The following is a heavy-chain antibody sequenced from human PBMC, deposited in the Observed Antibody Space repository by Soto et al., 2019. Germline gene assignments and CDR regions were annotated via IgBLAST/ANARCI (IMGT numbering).Heavy chain of an antibody. CDR1: GGSISSYY. D-gene: IGHD6-19*01. CDR2: IYYSGST. V-gene: IGHV4-59*01. CDR3: ARYSVAGIRVGWFDP. J-gene: IGHJ5*02. Sequence: SETLSLTCTVSGGSISSYYWSWIRQPPGKGLEWIGYIYYSGSTNYNPSLKSRVTISVDTSKNQFSLKLSSVTAADTAVYYCARYSVAGIRVGWFDPWGQGTPVTVSS.